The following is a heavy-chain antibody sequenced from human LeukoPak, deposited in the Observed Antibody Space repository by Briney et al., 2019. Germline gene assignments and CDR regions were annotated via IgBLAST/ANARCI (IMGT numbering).Heavy chain of an antibody. D-gene: IGHD2-15*01. V-gene: IGHV3-30*02. Sequence: GGSLRLSCAASGFTFSNYGMHWVRQAPGKGLEWVTFIAFDGSKKYYADSAKGRFTVSRDNSKNTLYLQMNSLRGEDTAVYYCAKDRYCSGGSCYFEAFDIWGQGTMVTVSS. CDR3: AKDRYCSGGSCYFEAFDI. CDR2: IAFDGSKK. CDR1: GFTFSNYG. J-gene: IGHJ3*02.